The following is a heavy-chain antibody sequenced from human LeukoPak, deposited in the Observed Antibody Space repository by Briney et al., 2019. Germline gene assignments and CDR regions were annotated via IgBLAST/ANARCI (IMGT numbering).Heavy chain of an antibody. J-gene: IGHJ5*02. Sequence: GGSLKLSCAASGFTFSGSAMHWVRQASGKGLEWVGRIRSKANSYATAYAASARGRFTISRDDSKNTAYLQMNSLNTEDTAVYYCTKGSAAAGSNNWFDPWGQGTLVTVSS. D-gene: IGHD6-13*01. CDR3: TKGSAAAGSNNWFDP. CDR1: GFTFSGSA. CDR2: IRSKANSYAT. V-gene: IGHV3-73*01.